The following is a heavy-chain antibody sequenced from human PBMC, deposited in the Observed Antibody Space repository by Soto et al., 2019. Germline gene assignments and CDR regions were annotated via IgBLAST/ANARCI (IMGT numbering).Heavy chain of an antibody. CDR1: GYSITSGYY. CDR3: ARVIAVADHYYSYDMDV. V-gene: IGHV4-38-2*01. J-gene: IGHJ6*02. D-gene: IGHD6-19*01. CDR2: IYHSGST. Sequence: SETLSLTCAVSGYSITSGYYWGWIRQPPGKGLEWIGSIYHSGSTYYNPSLKSRVTISVDTPQKLFSLKLSSVTAADTAVYYCARVIAVADHYYSYDMDVRGQGTTVIGSS.